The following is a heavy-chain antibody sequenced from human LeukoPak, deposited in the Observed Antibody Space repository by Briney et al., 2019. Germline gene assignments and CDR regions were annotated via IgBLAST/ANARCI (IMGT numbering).Heavy chain of an antibody. CDR1: GFTFSSYA. V-gene: IGHV3-23*01. D-gene: IGHD3/OR15-3a*01. Sequence: GGSLRLSCAASGFTFSSYAMNWVRQAPGMGLEWVSTISGSAYNTYYADSVRGRFTISRDNSDNTLYLQMNSLRAEDTAVYYCAKGRVWTGPYDAFDIWGHGTMVTVSS. J-gene: IGHJ3*02. CDR3: AKGRVWTGPYDAFDI. CDR2: ISGSAYNT.